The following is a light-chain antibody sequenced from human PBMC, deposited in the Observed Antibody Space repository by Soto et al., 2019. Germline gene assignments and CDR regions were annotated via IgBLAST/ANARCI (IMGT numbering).Light chain of an antibody. CDR2: GAS. V-gene: IGKV3-15*01. CDR1: QSMSNN. Sequence: DIVMTQSPVTLSVSPGERVTLSCRASQSMSNNLAWYQQKPGQAPRLLIYGASTRDTGIPDRFSGSGSGTEFTLTISSLQSEDFAIYYCQQYHNWPPFTFGQGTRLEIK. CDR3: QQYHNWPPFT. J-gene: IGKJ5*01.